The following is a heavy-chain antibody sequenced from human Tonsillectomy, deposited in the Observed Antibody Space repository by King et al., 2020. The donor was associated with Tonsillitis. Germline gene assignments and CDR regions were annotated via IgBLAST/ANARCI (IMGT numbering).Heavy chain of an antibody. Sequence: VQLVQSGGGLVQPGRSLRLSCAASGFTFDDYAMHWVRQVPGKGLEWVSGISWDSGRIGYADSVKGRFTISRDNAQNSLYLQMNSLRAEDTALYYCAKDRVLGTTYYYYYGMDVWGQGTTVTVSS. CDR1: GFTFDDYA. J-gene: IGHJ6*02. CDR2: ISWDSGRI. V-gene: IGHV3-9*01. D-gene: IGHD1-7*01. CDR3: AKDRVLGTTYYYYYGMDV.